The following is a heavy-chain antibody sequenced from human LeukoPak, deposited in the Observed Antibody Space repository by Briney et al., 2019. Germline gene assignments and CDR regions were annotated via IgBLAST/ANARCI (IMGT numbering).Heavy chain of an antibody. Sequence: GESLKISCKGSGYSFTSYWIGWVRQMPGKGLEWMGIIYPGDSDTRYSPSFQGQVTISADKSISTAYLQWSSLKASDTAMYYCARGAYDILTGYATSFAYWGQGTLVTVSS. CDR2: IYPGDSDT. CDR1: GYSFTSYW. J-gene: IGHJ4*02. V-gene: IGHV5-51*01. CDR3: ARGAYDILTGYATSFAY. D-gene: IGHD3-9*01.